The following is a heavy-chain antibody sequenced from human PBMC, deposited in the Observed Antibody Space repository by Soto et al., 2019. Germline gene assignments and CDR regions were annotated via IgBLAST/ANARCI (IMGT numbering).Heavy chain of an antibody. CDR3: QRTSSTEAARKYYNNKIYI. V-gene: IGHV5-51*01. Sequence: GESLKISCKGSGYSFTSYWIGWVRQMPGKGLEWMGIIYPGDSDTRYSPSFQGQVTMSADKSISTAYLQWSSLKASDIAMYYCQRTSSTEAARKYYNNKIYIWDQET. CDR1: GYSFTSYW. D-gene: IGHD6-6*01. J-gene: IGHJ3*02. CDR2: IYPGDSDT.